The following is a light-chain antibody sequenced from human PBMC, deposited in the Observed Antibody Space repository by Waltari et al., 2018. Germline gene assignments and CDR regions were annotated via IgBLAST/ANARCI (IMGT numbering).Light chain of an antibody. CDR1: SLRRYY. V-gene: IGLV3-19*01. CDR3: NSRDSSGNHLGV. Sequence: SSELTQDPAVSVALGQTVRITCQGDSLRRYYASWYQQKPGQAPELVIHGKNNRPSGIPDRFSGSSSGNTASLTITGAQAEDEADYYCNSRDSSGNHLGVFGGGTKLTVL. CDR2: GKN. J-gene: IGLJ2*01.